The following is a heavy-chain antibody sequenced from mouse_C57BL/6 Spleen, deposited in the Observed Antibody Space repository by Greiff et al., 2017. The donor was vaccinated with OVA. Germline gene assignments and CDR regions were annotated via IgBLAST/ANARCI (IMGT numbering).Heavy chain of an antibody. J-gene: IGHJ1*03. D-gene: IGHD2-4*01. CDR2: INPNNGGT. CDR1: GYTFTDYY. Sequence: EVQLQQSGPELVKPGASVKISCKASGYTFTDYYMNWVKQSHGKSLEWIGDINPNNGGTSYNQKFKGKATLTVDKSSSTAYMELRSLTSEDSAVYYCARSGYDYDETGWYFDVWGTGTTVTVSS. CDR3: ARSGYDYDETGWYFDV. V-gene: IGHV1-26*01.